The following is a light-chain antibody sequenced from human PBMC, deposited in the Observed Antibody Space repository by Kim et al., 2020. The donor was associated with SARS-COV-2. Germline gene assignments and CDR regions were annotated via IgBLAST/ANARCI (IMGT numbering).Light chain of an antibody. V-gene: IGKV1-6*02. J-gene: IGKJ1*01. CDR2: AAS. Sequence: AYCGARATTTCQASQGNRNALCWYQQKPGQAPKLQIYAASNLQIGVPSRFSDSGSGTDFTLTISSLQPEDFATYYCLQDYKYPWTFGQGTKVDIK. CDR3: LQDYKYPWT. CDR1: QGNRNA.